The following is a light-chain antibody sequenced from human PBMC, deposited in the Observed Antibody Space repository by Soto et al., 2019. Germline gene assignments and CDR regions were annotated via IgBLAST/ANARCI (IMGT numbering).Light chain of an antibody. CDR1: SSDVGGYNY. CDR2: EVT. CDR3: DSYTTSNTRV. V-gene: IGLV2-14*01. J-gene: IGLJ1*01. Sequence: QSVLTQPASVSGSPGQSITISCTGTSSDVGGYNYVSWYQQHPGKAPKLIISEVTNRPSGVSNRFSGSKSGNTASLTISGLQAEDEADYYCDSYTTSNTRVFGTGTKLTVL.